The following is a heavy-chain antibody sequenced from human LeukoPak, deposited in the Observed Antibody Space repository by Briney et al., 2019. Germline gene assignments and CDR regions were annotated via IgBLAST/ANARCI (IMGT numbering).Heavy chain of an antibody. V-gene: IGHV3-33*06. CDR2: IWYDGSNK. CDR3: AKEGGDSSGYPMAEYFQH. D-gene: IGHD3-22*01. J-gene: IGHJ1*01. CDR1: GFTFSSYG. Sequence: GGSLRLSCAASGFTFSSYGMHWVRQAPGKGLEWVAVIWYDGSNKYYADSVKGRFTISRDNSKNTLYLQMNSLRAEDTAVYYCAKEGGDSSGYPMAEYFQHWGQGTLVTVSS.